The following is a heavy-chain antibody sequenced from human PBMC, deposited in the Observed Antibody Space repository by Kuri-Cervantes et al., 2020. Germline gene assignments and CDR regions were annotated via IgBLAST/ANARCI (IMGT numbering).Heavy chain of an antibody. CDR3: ARGPPYGDAFDI. CDR2: ISSSSSTI. V-gene: IGHV3-48*01. D-gene: IGHD4-17*01. CDR1: GFTFSTYS. J-gene: IGHJ3*02. Sequence: LTCAASGFTFSTYSMNWVRQAPGKGLEWVSYISSSSSTIYHADSAKGRFTISRDNAKNSLYLQMNSLRAEDTAVYYCARGPPYGDAFDIWGQGTIVTVSS.